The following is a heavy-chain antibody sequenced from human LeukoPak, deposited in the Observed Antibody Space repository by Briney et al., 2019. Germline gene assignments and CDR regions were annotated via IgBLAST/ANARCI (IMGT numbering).Heavy chain of an antibody. J-gene: IGHJ4*02. V-gene: IGHV4-34*01. CDR3: ARLGQRAGNY. CDR2: INHSGST. Sequence: SETLSLTCAVYGGSFSGYYWSWIRQPPGKGLEWIGEINHSGSTNYNPSLKSRVTISVDTSKNQFSLRLSSVTAADTAVYYCARLGQRAGNYWGQGTLVTVSS. CDR1: GGSFSGYY. D-gene: IGHD1-1*01.